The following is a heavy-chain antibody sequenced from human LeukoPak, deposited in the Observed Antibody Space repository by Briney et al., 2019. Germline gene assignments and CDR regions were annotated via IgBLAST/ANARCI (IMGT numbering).Heavy chain of an antibody. J-gene: IGHJ4*02. V-gene: IGHV4-59*08. CDR2: IYYSGAT. Sequence: SETLSLTCTVSGGSISNYYWSWIRQPPGKGLEWIGHIYYSGATKYNPSLKSRITISVDTSKNQFSLMLSSMTAADTAVYYCARFGITVVRGGKYYFDYWGQGTLVTVSS. CDR1: GGSISNYY. CDR3: ARFGITVVRGGKYYFDY. D-gene: IGHD3-10*01.